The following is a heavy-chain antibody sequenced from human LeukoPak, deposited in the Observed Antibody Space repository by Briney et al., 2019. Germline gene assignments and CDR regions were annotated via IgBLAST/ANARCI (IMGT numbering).Heavy chain of an antibody. CDR2: IIQDGSDK. CDR1: GIIFGNFW. J-gene: IGHJ4*02. CDR3: ARVYSSGWAPFDY. D-gene: IGHD6-19*01. Sequence: GGSLRLSCAASGIIFGNFWMSWVRQAPGKGLEWVANIIQDGSDKYYADSVKGRFTISRDNSKNTLYLQMNSLRAEDTAVYYCARVYSSGWAPFDYWGQGTLVTVSS. V-gene: IGHV3-7*01.